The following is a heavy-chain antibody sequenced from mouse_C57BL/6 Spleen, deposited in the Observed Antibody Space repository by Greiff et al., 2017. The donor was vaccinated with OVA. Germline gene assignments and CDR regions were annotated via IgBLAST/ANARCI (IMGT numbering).Heavy chain of an antibody. CDR2: IDPNSGGT. Sequence: VQLQQPGAELVKPGASVKLSCKASGYTFTSYWMHWVKQRPGRGLEWIGRIDPNSGGTKYDEKFQGKATLTVDKPSSTAYMQLSSLTSEDSAVYYCARPITTVVAEDWFAYWGQGTLVTVSA. D-gene: IGHD1-1*01. CDR3: ARPITTVVAEDWFAY. CDR1: GYTFTSYW. V-gene: IGHV1-62-3*01. J-gene: IGHJ3*01.